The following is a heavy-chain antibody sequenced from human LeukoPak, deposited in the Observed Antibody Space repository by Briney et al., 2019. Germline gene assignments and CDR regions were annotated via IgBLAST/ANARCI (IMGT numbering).Heavy chain of an antibody. CDR1: GYTFTGYY. J-gene: IGHJ4*02. CDR2: INPNSGCT. D-gene: IGHD3-10*01. Sequence: ASVKVSCKASGYTFTGYYMHLVRPAPGQGLEWMGWINPNSGCTNYAQKFQGRVTMTRDMSISTAYMELSRLRSDDTAVYYCARVYGSGSYYEFDYWGQATLVTVSS. V-gene: IGHV1-2*02. CDR3: ARVYGSGSYYEFDY.